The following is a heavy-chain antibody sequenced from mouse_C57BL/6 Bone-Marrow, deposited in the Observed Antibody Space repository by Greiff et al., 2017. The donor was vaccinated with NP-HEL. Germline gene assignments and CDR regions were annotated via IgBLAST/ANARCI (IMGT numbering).Heavy chain of an antibody. CDR1: GYTFTSYW. Sequence: QVQLQQPGAELVKPGASVKMSCKASGYTFTSYWISWVKQRPGQGLEWIGDIYPGSGSTNYNEKFKSKATLTVDTSSSTAYMQLSSLTSEDAAVYYCARGVAYYAMDYRGQGTSVTVSS. V-gene: IGHV1-55*01. CDR3: ARGVAYYAMDY. J-gene: IGHJ4*01. CDR2: IYPGSGST.